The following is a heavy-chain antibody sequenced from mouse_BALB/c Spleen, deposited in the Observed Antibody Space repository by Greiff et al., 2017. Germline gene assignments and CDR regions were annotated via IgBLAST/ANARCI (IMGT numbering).Heavy chain of an antibody. CDR3: ARRATVDWYFDV. J-gene: IGHJ1*01. CDR1: GFTFSSFG. Sequence: EVQLKQSGGGLVQPGGSRKLSCAASGFTFSSFGMHWVRQAPEKGLEWVAYISSGSSTIYYADTVKGRFTISRDNPKNTLFLQMTSLRSEDTAMYYCARRATVDWYFDVWGAGTTVTVSS. D-gene: IGHD1-1*01. CDR2: ISSGSSTI. V-gene: IGHV5-17*02.